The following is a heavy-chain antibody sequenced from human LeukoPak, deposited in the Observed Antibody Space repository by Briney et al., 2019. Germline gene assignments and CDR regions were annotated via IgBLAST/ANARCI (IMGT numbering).Heavy chain of an antibody. D-gene: IGHD3-9*01. CDR3: ARDLEVLRYFDWLPFDY. Sequence: ASVKVSCKASGYTFTSYGISWVRQAPGQRLEWMGWISAYNGNTNYAQKLQGRVTMTTDTSTSTAYMELRSLRSDDTAVYYCARDLEVLRYFDWLPFDYWGQGTLVTVSS. CDR2: ISAYNGNT. J-gene: IGHJ4*02. V-gene: IGHV1-18*01. CDR1: GYTFTSYG.